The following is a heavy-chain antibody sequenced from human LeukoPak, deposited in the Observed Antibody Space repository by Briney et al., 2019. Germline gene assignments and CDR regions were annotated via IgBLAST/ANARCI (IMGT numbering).Heavy chain of an antibody. Sequence: GGSLRLSCAASGFTFSSSWMHWVRQAPGKGLVWVSRINSDGTNTGYADSVRGRFTISRDNTKDTVYLQMNSLRDEDTAVYYCARGPSGYCAYWGQGTLVTVSS. CDR3: ARGPSGYCAY. CDR1: GFTFSSSW. D-gene: IGHD6-19*01. V-gene: IGHV3-74*01. J-gene: IGHJ4*02. CDR2: INSDGTNT.